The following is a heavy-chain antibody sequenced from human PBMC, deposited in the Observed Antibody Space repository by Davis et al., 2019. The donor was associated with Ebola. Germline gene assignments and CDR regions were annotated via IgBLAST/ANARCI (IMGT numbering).Heavy chain of an antibody. CDR3: ARDFDYGGGY. V-gene: IGHV3-74*01. J-gene: IGHJ4*02. Sequence: GSLRLSCAASGFTFSSHWIHWVRQAPGKGLVWVSRINGDGSSTGYADSVKGRFTISRDNAKNTLYLQMNSLRAEDTAVYYCARDFDYGGGYWGQGTLVTVSS. D-gene: IGHD4-17*01. CDR1: GFTFSSHW. CDR2: INGDGSST.